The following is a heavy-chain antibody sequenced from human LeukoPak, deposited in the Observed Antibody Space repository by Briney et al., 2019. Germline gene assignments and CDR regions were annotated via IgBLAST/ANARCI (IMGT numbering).Heavy chain of an antibody. Sequence: GGSLRLSCAASGFTFSSYGMHWVRRAPGKGLEWVAVISYDGSNKYYADSVKGRFTISRDNSKNTLYLQMNSLRAEDTAVYYCASWGPTAANFDYWGQGTLVTVSS. CDR3: ASWGPTAANFDY. D-gene: IGHD7-27*01. V-gene: IGHV3-30*03. J-gene: IGHJ4*02. CDR1: GFTFSSYG. CDR2: ISYDGSNK.